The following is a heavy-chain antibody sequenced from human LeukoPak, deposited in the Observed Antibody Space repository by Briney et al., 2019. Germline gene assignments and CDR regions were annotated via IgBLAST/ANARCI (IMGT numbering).Heavy chain of an antibody. CDR3: ARGGWIYCSSTSCYTNWFDP. Sequence: PSETLSLTCTVSGGSISSYYWSWIRQPPGKGLEWIGYIYYSGSTNYNPSLKSRVTISVDTSKNQFSLKLSSVTAADTAVYYCARGGWIYCSSTSCYTNWFDPWGQGTLVTVSS. V-gene: IGHV4-59*01. CDR2: IYYSGST. CDR1: GGSISSYY. J-gene: IGHJ5*02. D-gene: IGHD2-2*02.